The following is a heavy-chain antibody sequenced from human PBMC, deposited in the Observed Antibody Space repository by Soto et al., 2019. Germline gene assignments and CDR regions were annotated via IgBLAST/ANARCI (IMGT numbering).Heavy chain of an antibody. V-gene: IGHV3-23*01. D-gene: IGHD3-3*01. J-gene: IGHJ5*02. Sequence: HPGGSLRLSCAASGFPFSIYGMNWVRQAPGKGLEWVSVISGSGDSTYYADSVKGRFTIPRDNSKNTLYLQMNSLRAEDTAVYYCARARITIFGVVYPRFDPWGQGTLVTVSS. CDR2: ISGSGDST. CDR1: GFPFSIYG. CDR3: ARARITIFGVVYPRFDP.